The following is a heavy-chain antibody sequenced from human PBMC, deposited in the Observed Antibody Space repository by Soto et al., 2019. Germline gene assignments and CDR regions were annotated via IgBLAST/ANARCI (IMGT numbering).Heavy chain of an antibody. CDR2: MNPNSGNT. V-gene: IGHV1-8*01. J-gene: IGHJ4*02. CDR1: GYTFTSYD. Sequence: GASVKVSCKASGYTFTSYDINWVRHATGQGLEWMGWMNPNSGNTGYAQKFQGRVTMTRNTSISTSYMELRSLRSEDTAVYYCARGRDSGYDYPYFEFWGKGILVTVSS. D-gene: IGHD5-12*01. CDR3: ARGRDSGYDYPYFEF.